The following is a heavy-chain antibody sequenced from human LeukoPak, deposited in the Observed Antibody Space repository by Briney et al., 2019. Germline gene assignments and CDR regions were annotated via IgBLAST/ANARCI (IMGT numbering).Heavy chain of an antibody. CDR3: VKEDYYDSSGYYPLGY. V-gene: IGHV3-23*01. CDR1: GFRFSSHA. CDR2: ISDSGGDT. Sequence: PGGSLRLSCAASGFRFSSHAMSWARQAPGKGLEWVSAISDSGGDTYYADSVKGRFTISRDNSKNTLYLQMNTLRAEDTAVYYCVKEDYYDSSGYYPLGYWGQGTLVTVSS. J-gene: IGHJ4*02. D-gene: IGHD3-22*01.